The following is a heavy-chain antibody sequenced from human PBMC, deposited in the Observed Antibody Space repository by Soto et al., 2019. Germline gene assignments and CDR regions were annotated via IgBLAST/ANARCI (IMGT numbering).Heavy chain of an antibody. CDR1: GYSVTSYW. CDR3: ARGSYYDILTASSARSSNADS. J-gene: IGHJ4*02. CDR2: IYPGDSDT. D-gene: IGHD3-9*01. V-gene: IGHV5-51*01. Sequence: GEALKLSCKGSGYSVTSYWIGWVRQMPGKGLELMGIIYPGDSDTRYSPSFQGQVTMARNTSISTAYMELSSLISDDTAVYYCARGSYYDILTASSARSSNADSWGQGTQVTVSS.